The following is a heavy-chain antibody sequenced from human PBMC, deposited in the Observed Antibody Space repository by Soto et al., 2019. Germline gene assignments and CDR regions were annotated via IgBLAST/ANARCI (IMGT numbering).Heavy chain of an antibody. Sequence: EVQLLESGGGLVQPGGSVRLSCAASGFTFSSYAMSWVRQALGKGLEWVSASSGSGGSTYYADSVKGRFTISRDNSKNTLYLQMNSLRAEDTAVYYCAKGKEVVPAAMSYYYYYMDVWGKGTTVTVFS. CDR2: SSGSGGST. J-gene: IGHJ6*03. D-gene: IGHD2-2*01. CDR1: GFTFSSYA. V-gene: IGHV3-23*01. CDR3: AKGKEVVPAAMSYYYYYMDV.